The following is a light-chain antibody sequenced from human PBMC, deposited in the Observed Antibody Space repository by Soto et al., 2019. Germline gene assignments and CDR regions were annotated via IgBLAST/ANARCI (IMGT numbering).Light chain of an antibody. J-gene: IGKJ2*01. CDR2: AAS. CDR3: QQSYSPPRT. V-gene: IGKV1-39*01. Sequence: DIQMTQSPSSLSASIGDRVTITCRASQSVRTHLNWYHQKPGKAPELLIYAASSLQAEVPSRFSGSGSGTDFTLTISSLHPEDFGDYYCQQSYSPPRTFGQGTNLEIK. CDR1: QSVRTH.